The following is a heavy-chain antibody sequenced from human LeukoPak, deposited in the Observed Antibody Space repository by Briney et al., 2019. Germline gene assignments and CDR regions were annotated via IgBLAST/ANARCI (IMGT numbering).Heavy chain of an antibody. J-gene: IGHJ5*02. CDR3: ARERMITMVRGAPAANWFDP. CDR2: INHRVST. Sequence: PSETLSLTCAVYVGSFRVYYWSGIRQPPGEGLEWIGEINHRVSTNYNPSLKSRVTISVDTSKNQFSLKLSSVTAADTAVYYCARERMITMVRGAPAANWFDPWGQGTLVTVSS. V-gene: IGHV4-34*01. D-gene: IGHD3-10*01. CDR1: VGSFRVYY.